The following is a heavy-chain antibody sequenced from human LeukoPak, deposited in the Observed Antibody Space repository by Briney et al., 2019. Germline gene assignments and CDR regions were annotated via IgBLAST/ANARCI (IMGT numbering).Heavy chain of an antibody. D-gene: IGHD5-12*01. CDR1: GFSFSTYW. CDR3: VRGYSGAYRIDY. V-gene: IGHV3-74*01. CDR2: INTDGSSI. J-gene: IGHJ4*02. Sequence: GGSPRLSCAASGFSFSTYWMHWVRQAPGKGLVWVSRINTDGSSISYADSVKGRFIISRDNAKNTLHLQLDSLRVEDTAIYYCVRGYSGAYRIDYWGQGTLVTVSS.